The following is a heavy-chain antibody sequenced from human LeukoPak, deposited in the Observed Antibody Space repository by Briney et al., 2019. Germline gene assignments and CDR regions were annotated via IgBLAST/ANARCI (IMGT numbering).Heavy chain of an antibody. J-gene: IGHJ4*02. V-gene: IGHV4-39*07. D-gene: IGHD3-22*01. CDR2: IYHSGST. CDR3: ASEHSSGYYYPPFTFDY. CDR1: GGSISSSSYY. Sequence: SETLSLPFTVSGGSISSSSYYWGWIRQPPGKGLEWIGSIYHSGSTYYNPSLKSRVTISVDTSKNQFSLKLSSVTAADTAVYYCASEHSSGYYYPPFTFDYWGQGTLVTVSS.